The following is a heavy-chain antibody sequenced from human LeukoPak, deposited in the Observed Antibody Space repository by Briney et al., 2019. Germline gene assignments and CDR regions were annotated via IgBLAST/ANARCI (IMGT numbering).Heavy chain of an antibody. CDR3: ARQKIAARTFDP. Sequence: ASVKVSCKASGYTFTSYDINWVRQATGQGLEWMGWMNPNSGNTGYAQKFQGRVTITRNTSISTAYMELSSLRSEHTAGHYCARQKIAARTFDPWGQGTLVTVSS. D-gene: IGHD6-6*01. J-gene: IGHJ5*02. V-gene: IGHV1-8*03. CDR2: MNPNSGNT. CDR1: GYTFTSYD.